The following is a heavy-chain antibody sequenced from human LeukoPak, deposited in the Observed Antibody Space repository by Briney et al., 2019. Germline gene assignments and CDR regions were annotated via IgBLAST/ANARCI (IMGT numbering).Heavy chain of an antibody. CDR3: RRIGLEDYDVDY. D-gene: IGHD3-16*01. CDR1: AGTISSYY. CDR2: IYYSGST. Sequence: SETLSLTCTVYAGTISSYYWSCLRQPPGKGLEWIGYIYYSGSTNYNPSLKSRVTISVDTSKNQVSLKLMYLCATDRELCYSRRIGLEDYDVDYWGQGTLVTVSS. V-gene: IGHV4-59*01. J-gene: IGHJ4*02.